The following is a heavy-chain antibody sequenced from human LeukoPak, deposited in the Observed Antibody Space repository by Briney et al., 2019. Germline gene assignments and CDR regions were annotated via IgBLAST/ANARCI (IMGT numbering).Heavy chain of an antibody. J-gene: IGHJ5*02. CDR1: GFTLINSA. V-gene: IGHV1-58*01. CDR3: AAGDTLVRGVIIPFAP. CDR2: IIVGSGQT. D-gene: IGHD3-10*01. Sequence: GTSVKVSCKASGFTLINSAVQWVRHARGQRLEWVGWIIVGSGQTRYAQKFQERVTITRDMSTSTAFLELSSLRSEDSAVYYCAAGDTLVRGVIIPFAPWGQGTLVTVSS.